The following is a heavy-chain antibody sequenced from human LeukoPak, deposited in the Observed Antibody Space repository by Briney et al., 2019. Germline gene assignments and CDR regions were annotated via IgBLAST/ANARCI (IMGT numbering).Heavy chain of an antibody. CDR1: GFTFSGYS. CDR2: ISGSGSII. J-gene: IGHJ4*02. V-gene: IGHV3-48*02. CDR3: ARGDASGWPY. Sequence: GGSLRLSCAASGFTFSGYSMNWVRQAPGKGLVWLSYISGSGSIIYYAGSVKGRFTISRDNAKNSLYLQMNSLRDEDTAVYYCARGDASGWPYWGQGTLVTVSS. D-gene: IGHD6-19*01.